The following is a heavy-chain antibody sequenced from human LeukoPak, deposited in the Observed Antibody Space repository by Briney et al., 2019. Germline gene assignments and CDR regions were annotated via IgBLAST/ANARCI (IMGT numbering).Heavy chain of an antibody. J-gene: IGHJ4*02. Sequence: QPGGSLRLSCAASGFTFISYSMNWVRQAPGKGVEWVSYMSSSSSTIYYADSVKGRFTISRDNAKNSLYLQMNSLRAEDTAVYYCARDPLLRFDRSGYYPTYDYWGQGTLVTVSS. CDR3: ARDPLLRFDRSGYYPTYDY. V-gene: IGHV3-48*01. D-gene: IGHD3-22*01. CDR2: MSSSSSTI. CDR1: GFTFISYS.